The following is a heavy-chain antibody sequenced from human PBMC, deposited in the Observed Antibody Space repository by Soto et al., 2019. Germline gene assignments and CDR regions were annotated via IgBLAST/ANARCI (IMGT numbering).Heavy chain of an antibody. Sequence: QVQLVQSGAEVKKPGSSVKVSCKASGGTFRSYSISWVRQAPGHGLEWMGWIIPIFDITNYAQKFQGRVTITADESTSTDYMELSSLGSDDTAVYYCARPDEGGYSSNHHYYYALDVWGQGTTVTV. CDR2: IIPIFDIT. CDR1: GGTFRSYS. J-gene: IGHJ6*02. D-gene: IGHD3-22*01. V-gene: IGHV1-69*01. CDR3: ARPDEGGYSSNHHYYYALDV.